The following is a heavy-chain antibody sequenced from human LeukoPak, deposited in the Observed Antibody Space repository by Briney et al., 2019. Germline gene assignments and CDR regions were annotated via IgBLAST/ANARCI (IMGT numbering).Heavy chain of an antibody. CDR3: ARYSSGWYYYYYYMGV. CDR1: GFTFSSYW. CDR2: IKQDGSEK. J-gene: IGHJ6*03. D-gene: IGHD6-19*01. Sequence: GGSLRLSCAASGFTFSSYWMSWVRQAPGKGLQWVANIKQDGSEKYYVDSVKGRFTISRDNAKNSLYLQMNSLRAEDTAVYYCARYSSGWYYYYYYMGVWGKGTTVTISS. V-gene: IGHV3-7*01.